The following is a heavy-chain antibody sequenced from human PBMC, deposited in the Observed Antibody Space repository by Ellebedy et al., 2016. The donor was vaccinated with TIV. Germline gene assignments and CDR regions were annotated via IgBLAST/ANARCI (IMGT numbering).Heavy chain of an antibody. CDR2: IWYDESNE. V-gene: IGHV3-33*08. J-gene: IGHJ6*02. CDR3: ARDGHYYDSGSYSVYGMDV. CDR1: GFPFSSYG. D-gene: IGHD3-10*01. Sequence: PGGSLRLSCAVSGFPFSSYGMHWVRQAPGKGLEWVAVIWYDESNEYYADSVKGRFTISRDNSKNTLYLQMNSLRAEDTAVYYCARDGHYYDSGSYSVYGMDVWGQGTTVTVSS.